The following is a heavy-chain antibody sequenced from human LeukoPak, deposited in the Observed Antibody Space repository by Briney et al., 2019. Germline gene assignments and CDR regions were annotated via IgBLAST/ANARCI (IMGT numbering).Heavy chain of an antibody. V-gene: IGHV1-18*01. D-gene: IGHD1-26*01. CDR1: GYTFTNYG. CDR3: ARVYTGSYHGENYFDY. Sequence: GASVKVSCKASGYTFTNYGITWVRQAPGQGLQWMGWISAYNGNTNYAQNLQGRVTMTTDTSTRTAYMGMRSLRSDDTAVYFCARVYTGSYHGENYFDYWGQGTLVTVSS. CDR2: ISAYNGNT. J-gene: IGHJ4*02.